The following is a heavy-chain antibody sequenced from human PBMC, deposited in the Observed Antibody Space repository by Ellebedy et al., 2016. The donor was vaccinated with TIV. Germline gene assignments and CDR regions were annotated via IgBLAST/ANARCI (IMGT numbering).Heavy chain of an antibody. CDR1: GGSISSSSYY. CDR3: ARHARETGYSSGWYVDY. J-gene: IGHJ4*02. V-gene: IGHV4-39*01. D-gene: IGHD6-19*01. CDR2: INHSGST. Sequence: SETLSLTCTVSGGSISSSSYYWGWIRQPPGKGLEWIGEINHSGSTNYNPSLKSRVTVSVDTSKNQFSLKLSSVTAADTAVYYCARHARETGYSSGWYVDYWGQGTLVTVSS.